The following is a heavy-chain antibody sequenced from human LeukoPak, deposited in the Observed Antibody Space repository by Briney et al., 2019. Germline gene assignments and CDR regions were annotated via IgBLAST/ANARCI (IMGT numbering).Heavy chain of an antibody. Sequence: PSETLSLTCAVSGGSISSNSYYWGWIRQPPGKGLEWIGSIYYSGSTYYNPSLKSRVTISVDTSKNQFSLKLSSVTAADTAVYCCARTRYYYNSRSYGAPYYFDYWGQGTLVTVSS. CDR3: ARTRYYYNSRSYGAPYYFDY. CDR1: GGSISSNSYY. J-gene: IGHJ4*02. V-gene: IGHV4-39*01. D-gene: IGHD3-10*01. CDR2: IYYSGST.